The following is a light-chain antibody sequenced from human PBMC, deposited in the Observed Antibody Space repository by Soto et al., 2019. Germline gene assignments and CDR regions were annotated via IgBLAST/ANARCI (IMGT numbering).Light chain of an antibody. V-gene: IGLV1-40*01. CDR3: QSYDSSLSGYV. CDR2: GNS. Sequence: QSVLTQPPSVSGAPGQRVTISCTGSSSNIGAGYDVHWYQQLPGTAPKLLIHGNSNRPSGVPDRFSGSKSSTSASLAITGLQAEDEADYYCQSYDSSLSGYVFGTGTKVTVL. CDR1: SSNIGAGYD. J-gene: IGLJ1*01.